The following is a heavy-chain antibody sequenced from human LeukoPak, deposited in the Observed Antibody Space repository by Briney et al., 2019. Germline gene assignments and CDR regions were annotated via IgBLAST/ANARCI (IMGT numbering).Heavy chain of an antibody. V-gene: IGHV4-4*07. CDR2: LQPSGAT. D-gene: IGHD1-14*01. CDR3: ARDSTGTAFDP. CDR1: GASISSYY. Sequence: SETLSLTCIVSGASISSYYWSWIRHPAGKELEWIGRLQPSGATNYNPSLESRVTMSVDTSKNQFSLRLTSVTAADTAVYYCARDSTGTAFDPWGQGTLVTVSS. J-gene: IGHJ5*02.